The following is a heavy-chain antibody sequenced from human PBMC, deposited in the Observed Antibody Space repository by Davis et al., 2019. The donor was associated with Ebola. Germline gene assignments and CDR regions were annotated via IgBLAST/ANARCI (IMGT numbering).Heavy chain of an antibody. Sequence: GESLKISCAASGFTFYRYEMNWVRQAPGKGLEWVSYISGTGTSTFYADSVKGRFTISRGNAKNSLYLEMSGLRPEDSAVYYCAKDSSVGFDYFDHWGQGILVTVSS. CDR2: ISGTGTST. CDR1: GFTFYRYE. CDR3: AKDSSVGFDYFDH. V-gene: IGHV3-48*03. D-gene: IGHD1-26*01. J-gene: IGHJ4*02.